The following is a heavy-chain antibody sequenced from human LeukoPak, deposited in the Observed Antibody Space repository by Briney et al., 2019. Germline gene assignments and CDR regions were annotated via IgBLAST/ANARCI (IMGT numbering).Heavy chain of an antibody. CDR3: ARASGGYRSFDY. Sequence: PSETLSLTCTVSGGSISSYYWCWIRQPPGKGLEWIGYIYYSGSTNYNPSLKTRVTISVDTSKNQLSLKLSSVTAADTAVYYCARASGGYRSFDYWGQGTLVTVSS. D-gene: IGHD1-26*01. CDR1: GGSISSYY. V-gene: IGHV4-59*01. CDR2: IYYSGST. J-gene: IGHJ4*02.